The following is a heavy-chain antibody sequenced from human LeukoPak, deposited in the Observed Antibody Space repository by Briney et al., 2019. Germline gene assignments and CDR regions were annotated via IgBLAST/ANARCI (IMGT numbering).Heavy chain of an antibody. D-gene: IGHD3-10*01. J-gene: IGHJ6*03. V-gene: IGHV1-2*02. CDR1: GYTFTGYY. CDR2: ITPNSGGT. Sequence: ASVKVSCKASGYTFTGYYMHWVRHAPGQGLEWMGWITPNSGGTNYAQKFQGRVTMTRDTSISTAYMELSRLRSDDTAVYYCARPMVRGVIIPRDYYYYMDVWGKGTTVTVSS. CDR3: ARPMVRGVIIPRDYYYYMDV.